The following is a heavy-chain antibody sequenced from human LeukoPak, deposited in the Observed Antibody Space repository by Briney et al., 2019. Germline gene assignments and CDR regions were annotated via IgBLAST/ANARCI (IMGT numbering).Heavy chain of an antibody. CDR1: GFSLSTSGVG. D-gene: IGHD3-10*01. CDR3: AHSYYFGSRSYYNVWFAP. CDR2: IYWDDEK. Sequence: SGPALVKPTQTLTXTCTFSGFSLSTSGVGVGWIRQPPGKALQWLALIYWDDEKYYSPSLKSRLSISRDTSRNQVVLTMTNMDPLDTGTYFCAHSYYFGSRSYYNVWFAPWGLGTLVSVSS. J-gene: IGHJ5*02. V-gene: IGHV2-5*02.